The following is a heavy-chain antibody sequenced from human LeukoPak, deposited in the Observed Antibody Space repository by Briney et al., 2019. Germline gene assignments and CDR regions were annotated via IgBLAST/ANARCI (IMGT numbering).Heavy chain of an antibody. CDR3: AKDSAFYYIDV. J-gene: IGHJ6*03. D-gene: IGHD3-10*01. Sequence: GGSLRLSCAASGLTFNNYGMHWVRQAPGKGLEWVAFIRYNGNNQYYADSVKGRFTISRDNSKNTLYLQMNSLKGDDTAVYYCAKDSAFYYIDVWGKGTTVIIPS. V-gene: IGHV3-30*02. CDR2: IRYNGNNQ. CDR1: GLTFNNYG.